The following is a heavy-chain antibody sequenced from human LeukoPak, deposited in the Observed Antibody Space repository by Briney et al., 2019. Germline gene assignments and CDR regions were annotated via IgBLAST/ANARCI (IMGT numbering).Heavy chain of an antibody. CDR1: NGSISTYY. V-gene: IGHV4-59*01. CDR2: IYYTGST. D-gene: IGHD3-22*01. J-gene: IGHJ5*02. Sequence: SETLSLTCTVSNGSISTYYWSWIRQSPGKGLEWIGYIYYTGSTNYNPSLKSRVTISVDTSKNQFSLKLSSVTAADTAVYYCARVFSTNYYDDRGWFDPWGQGTLVTVSS. CDR3: ARVFSTNYYDDRGWFDP.